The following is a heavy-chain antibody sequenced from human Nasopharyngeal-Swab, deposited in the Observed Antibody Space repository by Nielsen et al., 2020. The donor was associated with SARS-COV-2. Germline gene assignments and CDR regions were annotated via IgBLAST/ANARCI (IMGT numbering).Heavy chain of an antibody. V-gene: IGHV1-69*13. Sequence: SVKVSCKASGGSFSTYAFSWVRQAPGQGLEWMGGIIPSFSRGNYAQKFQDRVTITADEATSTAYMELSSLRSEDTAVYYCARDVHGGSWVFDYWGQGTRGTVAS. CDR2: IIPSFSRG. J-gene: IGHJ4*02. D-gene: IGHD2-15*01. CDR3: ARDVHGGSWVFDY. CDR1: GGSFSTYA.